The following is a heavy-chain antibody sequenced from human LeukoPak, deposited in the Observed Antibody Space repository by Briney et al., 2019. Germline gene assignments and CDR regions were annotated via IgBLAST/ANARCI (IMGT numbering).Heavy chain of an antibody. CDR3: VRGGIVGTTARIPLFDY. D-gene: IGHD1-26*01. Sequence: PSETLSLPCTVSGGSISSYYWSWVRQPPGKGLEWIGYIYYSGSTNYNPSLKSRVTMSVDTSKNQFSLKLSSVTAADTAVYYCVRGGIVGTTARIPLFDYWGQGTLVTVSS. CDR1: GGSISSYY. J-gene: IGHJ4*02. V-gene: IGHV4-59*01. CDR2: IYYSGST.